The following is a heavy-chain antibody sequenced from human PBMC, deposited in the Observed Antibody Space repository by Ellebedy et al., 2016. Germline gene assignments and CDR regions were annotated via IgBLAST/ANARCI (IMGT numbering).Heavy chain of an antibody. D-gene: IGHD3-9*01. CDR1: GFTFSRYG. CDR2: IWYDGSNK. J-gene: IGHJ6*03. V-gene: IGHV3-33*06. Sequence: GGSLRLSCAASGFTFSRYGMHWVRQAPGKGLEWVAAIWYDGSNKYYADSVKGRFTISRDNSKNTLYLQMNSLRAEDTAVYYCAKGDYDILTGYYSYYYYSMDVWGKGTTVTVSS. CDR3: AKGDYDILTGYYSYYYYSMDV.